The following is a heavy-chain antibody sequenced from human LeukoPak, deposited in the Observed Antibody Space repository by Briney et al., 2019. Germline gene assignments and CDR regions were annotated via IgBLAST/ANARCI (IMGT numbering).Heavy chain of an antibody. CDR3: AKDRGPDDSDPIDY. D-gene: IGHD1-14*01. CDR1: GFTFSSYE. V-gene: IGHV3-48*03. J-gene: IGHJ4*02. CDR2: ISSSGSTI. Sequence: GGSLRLSCAASGFTFSSYEMNWVRQAPGKGLEWVSYISSSGSTIYYADPVKGRFTISRDNAKNSLYLQMNSLRPEDTAFYYCAKDRGPDDSDPIDYWGQGTLVTVSS.